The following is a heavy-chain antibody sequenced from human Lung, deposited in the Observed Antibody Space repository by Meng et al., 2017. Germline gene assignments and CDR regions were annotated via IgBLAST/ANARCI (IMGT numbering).Heavy chain of an antibody. Sequence: VQLQQVAAGRFKPSETLSLPCVVSGGSFSDYYWSWIRQPPGKGLEWIGEINHSGSTNYNPSLESRATISVDTSQNNLSLKLSSVTAADSAVYYCARGPTTMAHDFDYWGQGTLVTVSS. J-gene: IGHJ4*02. CDR2: INHSGST. CDR1: GGSFSDYY. CDR3: ARGPTTMAHDFDY. D-gene: IGHD4-11*01. V-gene: IGHV4-34*01.